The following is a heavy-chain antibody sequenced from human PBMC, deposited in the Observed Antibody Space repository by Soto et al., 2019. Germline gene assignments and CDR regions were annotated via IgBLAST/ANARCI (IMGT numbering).Heavy chain of an antibody. J-gene: IGHJ4*02. D-gene: IGHD6-6*01. Sequence: SETLSLTCSIYSGSFSGYYWSWIRQPPGKGLEWIGEISQSGNTNYSPSLKSRVSISIDTSKKQFSLNLASVSTADTAVYYCARAPKVSGSSQTRPDFWGQGTLVTVSS. CDR3: ARAPKVSGSSQTRPDF. CDR1: SGSFSGYY. CDR2: ISQSGNT. V-gene: IGHV4-34*01.